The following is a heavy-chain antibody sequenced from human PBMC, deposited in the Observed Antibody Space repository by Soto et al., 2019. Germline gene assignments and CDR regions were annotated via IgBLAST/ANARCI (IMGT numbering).Heavy chain of an antibody. Sequence: GGSLRLSCAASGFTFSSYGMHWVRQAPGKRLEWVGVIWYDGSNKYYADSVKGRFTISRDNSKNTLYLQMNSLRAEDTAVYYCARGGVENYDFWSGYYFQVIGGPFDYWGQGTLVTVSS. CDR1: GFTFSSYG. V-gene: IGHV3-33*01. CDR2: IWYDGSNK. J-gene: IGHJ4*02. D-gene: IGHD3-3*01. CDR3: ARGGVENYDFWSGYYFQVIGGPFDY.